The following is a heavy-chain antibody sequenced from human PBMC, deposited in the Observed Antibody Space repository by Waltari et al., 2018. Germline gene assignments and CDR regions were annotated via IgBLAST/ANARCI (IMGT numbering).Heavy chain of an antibody. D-gene: IGHD5-12*01. CDR1: GSSFDNYD. CDR3: ASVADSGYKTN. CDR2: ISYDANNQ. Sequence: QVQLVESGGGVVHPGRSLRLSCAASGSSFDNYDMHWVRQARGKGLEWVAAISYDANNQYYTDSVKGRFTISRDNSKNLLYLQMNSLQTADTAVYYCASVADSGYKTNWGQGTLVTVSS. V-gene: IGHV3-30-3*01. J-gene: IGHJ4*02.